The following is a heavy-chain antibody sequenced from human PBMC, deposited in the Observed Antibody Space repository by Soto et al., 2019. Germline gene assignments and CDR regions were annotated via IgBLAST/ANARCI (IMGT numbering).Heavy chain of an antibody. Sequence: GGSLRLSCAASGFPFSSYSMNWVRQAPGKGLEWVSSISSSSSYIYYADSVKGRFTISRDNAKNSMYLQMNSLRAEDTAVYYCAREVDRALVGSPHYFDYWGQGTLVTVSS. V-gene: IGHV3-21*04. J-gene: IGHJ4*01. CDR3: AREVDRALVGSPHYFDY. CDR1: GFPFSSYS. CDR2: ISSSSSYI. D-gene: IGHD5-18*01.